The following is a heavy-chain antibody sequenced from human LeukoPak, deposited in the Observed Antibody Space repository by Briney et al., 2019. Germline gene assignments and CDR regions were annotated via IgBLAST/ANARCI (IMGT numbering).Heavy chain of an antibody. CDR3: AKAFGTRTGDQRY. J-gene: IGHJ4*02. CDR1: GFTFDNYA. Sequence: GGSLRLSCAASGFTFDNYAMHWLRQAPGKGLEWVSLISGDGDYTRYAESVKGRFTISRDNSKRSLYLQMNSLRVEDTALYYCAKAFGTRTGDQRYWGQGTLVTVSS. D-gene: IGHD3/OR15-3a*01. V-gene: IGHV3-43*02. CDR2: ISGDGDYT.